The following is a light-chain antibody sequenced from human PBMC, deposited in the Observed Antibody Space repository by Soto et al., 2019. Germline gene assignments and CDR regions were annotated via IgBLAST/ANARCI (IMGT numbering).Light chain of an antibody. Sequence: EIVLTQSPGTLSLSPGERATLSCRASQSVSSSYLAWYQQKPGQAPRLLIYGASSRATGIPDRSSGSGSGTDFTLTISRLEPEDVAVYYCQQYGSTPHTFGQGTKLEIK. V-gene: IGKV3-20*01. CDR2: GAS. CDR3: QQYGSTPHT. CDR1: QSVSSSY. J-gene: IGKJ2*01.